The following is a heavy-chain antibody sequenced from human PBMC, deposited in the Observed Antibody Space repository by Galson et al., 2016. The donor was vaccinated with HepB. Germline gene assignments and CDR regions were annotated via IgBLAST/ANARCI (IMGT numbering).Heavy chain of an antibody. D-gene: IGHD1-26*01. V-gene: IGHV1-18*01. CDR3: AKDALGAPSGLGY. J-gene: IGHJ4*02. CDR2: ISAYNGNT. Sequence: SVKVSCKASGFTFTISGINWVRQAPGQGLEWLGWISAYNGNTNYAQELQGRVTMTTDTSTSTAYMELRSLRSDDTAMYFCAKDALGAPSGLGYWGQGTLVTVSS. CDR1: GFTFTISG.